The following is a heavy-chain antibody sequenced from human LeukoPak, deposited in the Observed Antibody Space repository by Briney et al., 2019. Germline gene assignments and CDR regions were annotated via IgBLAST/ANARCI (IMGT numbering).Heavy chain of an antibody. CDR3: ARGPYDRPEYFDY. Sequence: ASVKVSCKASGYTFTGYYMHWVRQAPGQGLEWMGWINPNSGGTNYAQKFQGRVTMTRDTSISTAYMELSRLRSDDTAVYYCARGPYDRPEYFDYWGQGTLVTVSS. J-gene: IGHJ4*02. CDR1: GYTFTGYY. CDR2: INPNSGGT. D-gene: IGHD3-22*01. V-gene: IGHV1-2*02.